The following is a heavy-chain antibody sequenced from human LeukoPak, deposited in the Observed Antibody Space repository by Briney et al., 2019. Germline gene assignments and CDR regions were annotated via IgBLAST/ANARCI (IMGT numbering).Heavy chain of an antibody. CDR2: IQQDGSEK. Sequence: GGSLRLSCAASGFTFNYYWLTWVRQAPGKGLEWVANIQQDGSEKYYVDSVEGRFIISRDNAKNSLYLQMNSLRAEDTAVYYCARVRKLRTRGVMDPLDYWGQGTLVTVSP. CDR1: GFTFNYYW. J-gene: IGHJ4*02. CDR3: ARVRKLRTRGVMDPLDY. V-gene: IGHV3-7*01. D-gene: IGHD3-10*01.